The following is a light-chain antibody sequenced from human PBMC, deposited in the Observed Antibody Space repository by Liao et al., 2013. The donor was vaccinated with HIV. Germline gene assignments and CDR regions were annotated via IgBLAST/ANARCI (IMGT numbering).Light chain of an antibody. CDR1: NIGGKT. V-gene: IGLV3-21*01. J-gene: IGLJ3*02. CDR2: YDD. Sequence: SYVLTQPPSVSVAPGKTARITCGGNNIGGKTVHWYQQKPGQAPVLVIYYDDARPSGIPERFSGSTSGNTATLTISRVEAGDEADYYCQVWDTGNDHPRVFGGGTKLSVL. CDR3: QVWDTGNDHPRV.